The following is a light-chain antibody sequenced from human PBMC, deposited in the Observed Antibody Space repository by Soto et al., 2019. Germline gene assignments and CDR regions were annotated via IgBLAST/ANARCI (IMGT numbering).Light chain of an antibody. CDR1: SSDVGSFNY. J-gene: IGLJ1*01. Sequence: QSALTQPASVSGSPGQSITISCTGTSSDVGSFNYVSWYQQHSGKAPKLMIYDVTNRPSGVSYRFSGSKSGNTASLTISGLQAEDEADYYCNSYTSSSTYVFGTGTKLTVL. V-gene: IGLV2-14*03. CDR3: NSYTSSSTYV. CDR2: DVT.